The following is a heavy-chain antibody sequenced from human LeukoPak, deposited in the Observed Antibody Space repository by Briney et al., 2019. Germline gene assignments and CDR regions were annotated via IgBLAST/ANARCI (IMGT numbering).Heavy chain of an antibody. CDR3: ARKPIFASGRHWYYFDD. J-gene: IGHJ4*02. D-gene: IGHD3-10*01. Sequence: PSETLSLTCAVYGGSFSGYYWSWIRQPPGKGLEWIGEINHSGSTNYNPSLKSRVTISVDTSKNQFSLKLSSVTAADTAIYYCARKPIFASGRHWYYFDDWGQGTLVTVSS. V-gene: IGHV4-34*01. CDR1: GGSFSGYY. CDR2: INHSGST.